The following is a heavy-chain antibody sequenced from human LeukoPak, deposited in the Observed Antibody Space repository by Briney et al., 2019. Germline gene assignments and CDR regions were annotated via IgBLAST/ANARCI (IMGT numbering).Heavy chain of an antibody. Sequence: TSETLSLTCTVSGGSVSSGSYYWSWIRQPPGKGLEWIGYIYYSGSTYYNPSLKSRVTISVDTSKNQFSLKLSSVTAADTAVYYCARDILRFLEWDYYGMDVWGQGTTVTVSS. D-gene: IGHD3-3*01. CDR1: GGSVSSGSYY. V-gene: IGHV4-31*03. J-gene: IGHJ6*02. CDR2: IYYSGST. CDR3: ARDILRFLEWDYYGMDV.